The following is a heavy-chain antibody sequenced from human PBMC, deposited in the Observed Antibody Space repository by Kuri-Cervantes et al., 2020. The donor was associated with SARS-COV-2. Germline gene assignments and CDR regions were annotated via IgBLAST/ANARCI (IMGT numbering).Heavy chain of an antibody. J-gene: IGHJ6*02. CDR3: ARDPTAGRLRYFDWFSSGPSNYYGMDV. CDR2: TSSSSSYI. Sequence: GESLKISCAASGFTFSSYSMNWVRQAPGKGLEWVSSTSSSSSYIYYADSVKGRFTISRDNAKNSLYLQMNSLRAEDTAVYYCARDPTAGRLRYFDWFSSGPSNYYGMDVWGQGTTVTVSS. V-gene: IGHV3-21*01. CDR1: GFTFSSYS. D-gene: IGHD3-9*01.